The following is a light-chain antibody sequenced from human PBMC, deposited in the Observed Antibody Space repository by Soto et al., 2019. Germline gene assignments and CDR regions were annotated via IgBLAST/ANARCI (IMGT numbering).Light chain of an antibody. V-gene: IGKV1-12*01. Sequence: DIQMTQSPSYVSASVGDRVTITCRVSQGIKNWLAWYQQKPGKAPNLLIYSGSSLQSGVPSRFSGSGSGTDFTLTINCLQPEDFATYYCQQAASFPITFGQGTRLEI. CDR1: QGIKNW. J-gene: IGKJ5*01. CDR3: QQAASFPIT. CDR2: SGS.